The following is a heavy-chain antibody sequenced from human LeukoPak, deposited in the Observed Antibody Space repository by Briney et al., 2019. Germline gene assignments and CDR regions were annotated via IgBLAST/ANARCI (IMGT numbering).Heavy chain of an antibody. CDR1: GFTFSSNW. CDR2: IKQDKSKK. V-gene: IGHV3-7*01. Sequence: AGSLRFSCSASGFTFSSNWMSWLRQAPGKGLKGVANIKQDKSKKYYVDSVKGRFTISRDNGKNSVYLQMNSLRAEDTAVYYCARESPGSSDAFDIWGQGTMVTVSS. D-gene: IGHD6-6*01. J-gene: IGHJ3*02. CDR3: ARESPGSSDAFDI.